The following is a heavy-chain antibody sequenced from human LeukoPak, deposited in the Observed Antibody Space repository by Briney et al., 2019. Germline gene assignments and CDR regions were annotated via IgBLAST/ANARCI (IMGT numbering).Heavy chain of an antibody. D-gene: IGHD5-12*01. Sequence: GGSLRLSCAASGFPLSTYTMHWVRQAPGKGLEWVASILFDGSNEYYVESVKGRFTISRDDSKNTLYLQMTSLRAGDTAVYYCAKDGGGYAAFDSWGQGTLVIVSS. J-gene: IGHJ4*02. CDR2: ILFDGSNE. CDR3: AKDGGGYAAFDS. CDR1: GFPLSTYT. V-gene: IGHV3-30*18.